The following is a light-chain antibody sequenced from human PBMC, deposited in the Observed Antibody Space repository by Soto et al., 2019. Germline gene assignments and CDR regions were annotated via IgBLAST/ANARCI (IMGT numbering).Light chain of an antibody. J-gene: IGKJ4*02. CDR2: GAS. CDR1: QSVSSNY. Sequence: EIVLTQSPGTLSLPPGEGATLSCRATQSVSSNYLAWYQQKPGQAPRLLIYGASKRATGIPDRFSGSGSGTDFTLTISRVEPEDFAVYYCQQYGSSPRTFGGGTKLDIK. CDR3: QQYGSSPRT. V-gene: IGKV3-20*01.